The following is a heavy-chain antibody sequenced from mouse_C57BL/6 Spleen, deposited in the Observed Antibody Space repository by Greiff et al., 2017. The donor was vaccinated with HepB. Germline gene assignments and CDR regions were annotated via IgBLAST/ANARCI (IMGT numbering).Heavy chain of an antibody. V-gene: IGHV5-6*01. CDR1: GFTFSSYG. D-gene: IGHD1-1*01. CDR3: ARHLSSYSDY. J-gene: IGHJ2*01. Sequence: VHVKQSGGDLVKPGGSLKLSCAASGFTFSSYGMSWVRQTPDKRLEWDATISSGGSYTYYPDSVKGRFTISRDNAKNTLYLKMSSLKSEDTAMYYCARHLSSYSDYWGQGTTLTVSS. CDR2: ISSGGSYT.